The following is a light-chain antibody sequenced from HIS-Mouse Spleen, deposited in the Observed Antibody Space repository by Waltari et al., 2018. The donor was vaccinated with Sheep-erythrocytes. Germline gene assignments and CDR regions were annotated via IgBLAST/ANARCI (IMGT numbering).Light chain of an antibody. CDR3: QQRSNWLT. CDR1: QIVSSY. J-gene: IGKJ4*01. CDR2: DAS. V-gene: IGKV3-11*01. Sequence: EIVLTQSPATLSLSPGERATLSCRASQIVSSYLAWYQQKPGQAPRLLIYDASNRATGIPARFSGSGSGTDFTLTISSLEPEDFAVYYCQQRSNWLTFGGGTKVEIE.